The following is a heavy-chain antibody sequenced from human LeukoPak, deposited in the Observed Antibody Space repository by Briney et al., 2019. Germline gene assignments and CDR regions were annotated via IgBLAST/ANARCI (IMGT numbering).Heavy chain of an antibody. CDR2: INSDGSNT. D-gene: IGHD5-18*01. CDR1: GFTFSNHW. J-gene: IGHJ4*02. V-gene: IGHV3-74*01. Sequence: PGGSLRLSCAASGFTFSNHWMHWVRQPPGKGLVSVSRINSDGSNTAYADSVKGRFTIYRDNAKNTLFLQMNSLRAEDTAVYYCTSDTVNTAVGIDYWGQGTLVTVSS. CDR3: TSDTVNTAVGIDY.